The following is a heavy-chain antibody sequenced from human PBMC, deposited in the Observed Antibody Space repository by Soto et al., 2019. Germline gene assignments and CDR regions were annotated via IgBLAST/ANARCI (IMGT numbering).Heavy chain of an antibody. Sequence: ASVKVSCKASGYTFTTYDINWVRQATGQGLEWMGWMNSKSGNTGYAQKFQGRLTMTRDPSISTAYMELSSLTSDDAAIYFCAGGFLARHHYYYLGGWGKGTRVTVSS. J-gene: IGHJ6*03. CDR2: MNSKSGNT. CDR3: AGGFLARHHYYYLGG. V-gene: IGHV1-8*02. CDR1: GYTFTTYD.